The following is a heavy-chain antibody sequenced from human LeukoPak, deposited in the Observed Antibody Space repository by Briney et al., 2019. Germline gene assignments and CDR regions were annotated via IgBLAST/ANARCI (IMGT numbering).Heavy chain of an antibody. CDR2: ISSSSSYI. Sequence: PGGSLRLSCAASGFTFSSYSMNWVRQAPGKGLEWVSYISSSSSYIYYADSVKGRFTISRDNAKNSLYLQMKSLTAEDTAVYYCARESRGSGDRWKMIEYWGQGTLVTVSS. CDR1: GFTFSSYS. D-gene: IGHD4-17*01. J-gene: IGHJ4*02. V-gene: IGHV3-21*01. CDR3: ARESRGSGDRWKMIEY.